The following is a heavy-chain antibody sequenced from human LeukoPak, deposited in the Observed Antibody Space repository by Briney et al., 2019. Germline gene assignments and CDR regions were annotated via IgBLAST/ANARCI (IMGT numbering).Heavy chain of an antibody. J-gene: IGHJ5*02. D-gene: IGHD6-19*01. CDR2: IDYSGST. CDR1: GGSITSSVYY. V-gene: IGHV4-39*07. CDR3: ARGRTTAVAGTPSYNWFDP. Sequence: PSETLSLTCTVSGGSITSSVYYWAWIRQPPGKGLEWIGNIDYSGSTYYNPSLKSRITISVDTSKNQFSLKLSSVTAADTAVYYCARGRTTAVAGTPSYNWFDPWGQGTLATVSS.